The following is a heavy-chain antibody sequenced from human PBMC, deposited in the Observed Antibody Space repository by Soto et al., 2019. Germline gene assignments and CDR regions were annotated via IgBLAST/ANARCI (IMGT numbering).Heavy chain of an antibody. V-gene: IGHV4-38-2*01. CDR2: IHHSGST. D-gene: IGHD5-12*01. CDR3: ARMSVEMATTYYFDS. Sequence: PSETLSLTCVVSDYSIVSNNYWGVIRQPPGKGLECIGSIHHSGSTYYSPSLNSRVTVSLDTSKNQFSLKLSSVNAADTAVYYCARMSVEMATTYYFDSWGQGALVTVSS. J-gene: IGHJ4*02. CDR1: DYSIVSNNY.